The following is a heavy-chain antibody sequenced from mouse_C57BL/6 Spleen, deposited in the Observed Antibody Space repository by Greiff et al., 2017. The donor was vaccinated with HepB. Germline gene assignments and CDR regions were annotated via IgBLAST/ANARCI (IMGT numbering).Heavy chain of an antibody. J-gene: IGHJ4*01. CDR3: ARGSNYDYAMDY. CDR1: GYTFTSYW. D-gene: IGHD2-5*01. V-gene: IGHV1-53*01. Sequence: QVQLQQPGTELVKPGASVKLSCKASGYTFTSYWMHWVKQRPGQGLEWIGNINPSKGGTNYNEKFKSKATLTVDKSSSTAYMQLSSLTSEDSAVYYCARGSNYDYAMDYWGQGTSVTVSS. CDR2: INPSKGGT.